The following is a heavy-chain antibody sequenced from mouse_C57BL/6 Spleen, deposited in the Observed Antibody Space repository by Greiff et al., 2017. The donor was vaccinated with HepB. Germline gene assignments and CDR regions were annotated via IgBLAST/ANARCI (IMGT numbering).Heavy chain of an antibody. V-gene: IGHV1-61*01. CDR2: IYPSDSET. Sequence: QVQLKQPGAELVRPGSSVKLSCKASGYTFTSYWMDWVKQRPGQGLEWIGNIYPSDSETHYNQKFKDKATLTVDKSSSTAYMQLSSLTSEDSAVYYCARWRLLRYFDVWGTGTTVTVSS. D-gene: IGHD2-3*01. CDR3: ARWRLLRYFDV. J-gene: IGHJ1*03. CDR1: GYTFTSYW.